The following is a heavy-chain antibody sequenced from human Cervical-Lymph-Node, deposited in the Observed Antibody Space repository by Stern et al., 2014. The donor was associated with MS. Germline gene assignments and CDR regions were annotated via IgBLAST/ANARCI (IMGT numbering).Heavy chain of an antibody. D-gene: IGHD5-18*01. J-gene: IGHJ4*02. CDR3: ASGYRIFDY. CDR2: IPPSGSA. CDR1: GGSISSGSDY. V-gene: IGHV4-61*02. Sequence: QVQLQQSGPGLVKPSQTLSLTCTVSGGSISSGSDYWSWIRQPVGKGLEWIGRIPPSGSAFFTPSLKSRVTISTDTSLNQLSLELNSATAADTAIYYCASGYRIFDYGGQGILVTVPS.